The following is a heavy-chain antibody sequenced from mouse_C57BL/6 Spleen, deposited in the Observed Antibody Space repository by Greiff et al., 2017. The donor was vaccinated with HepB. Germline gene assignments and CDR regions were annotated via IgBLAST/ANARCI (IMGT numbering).Heavy chain of an antibody. D-gene: IGHD1-1*01. CDR3: ARRPNYYGSSPYAMDY. Sequence: EVHLVESGGGLVQPGGSLKLSCAASGFTFSDYYMYWVRQTPEKRLEWVAYISNGGGSTYYPDTVKGRFTISRDNAKNTLYLQMSRLKSEDTAMYYCARRPNYYGSSPYAMDYWGQGTSVTVSS. CDR2: ISNGGGST. V-gene: IGHV5-12*01. J-gene: IGHJ4*01. CDR1: GFTFSDYY.